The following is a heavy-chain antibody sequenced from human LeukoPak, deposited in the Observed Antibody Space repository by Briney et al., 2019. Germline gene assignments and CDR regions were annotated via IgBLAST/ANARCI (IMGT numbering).Heavy chain of an antibody. D-gene: IGHD2-15*01. J-gene: IGHJ4*02. CDR1: GYSFTNYA. V-gene: IGHV5-51*01. Sequence: GESLKFSCKVSGYSFTNYAIGGVGQMPGKGLEWMGLIYPGDSDTRYSPSFQGQVTISADKSISTAYLQWSSLKASDTAMYFCSRHEAVATDFWGQGTLFTVSS. CDR2: IYPGDSDT. CDR3: SRHEAVATDF.